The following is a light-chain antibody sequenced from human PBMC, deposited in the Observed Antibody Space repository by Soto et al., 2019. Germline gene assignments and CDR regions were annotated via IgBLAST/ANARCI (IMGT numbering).Light chain of an antibody. CDR2: NQS. J-gene: IGLJ3*02. CDR3: AVWDDTLHGGE. CDR1: RSNIGKNS. Sequence: QSVLTQPPSASGTPGQRVTISCSGSRSNIGKNSVYWFQQFPGTTPKLLIFNQSRRPSGVPERFSGSRSGTSACLAISGLRFEDEADYYCAVWDDTLHGGEFGGGTKLTVL. V-gene: IGLV1-47*01.